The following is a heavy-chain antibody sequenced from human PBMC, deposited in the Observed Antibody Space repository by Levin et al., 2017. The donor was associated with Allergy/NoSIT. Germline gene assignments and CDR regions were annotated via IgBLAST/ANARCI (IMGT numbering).Heavy chain of an antibody. D-gene: IGHD3-10*01. V-gene: IGHV5-51*01. J-gene: IGHJ5*02. CDR2: IYPGDSDT. Sequence: GGSLRLSCKGSGYSFTSYWIGWVRQMPGKGLEWMGIIYPGDSDTRYSPSFQGQVTISADKSISTAYLQWSSLKASDTAMYYCARHVLYGSGSYTGGWFDPWGQGTLVTVSS. CDR3: ARHVLYGSGSYTGGWFDP. CDR1: GYSFTSYW.